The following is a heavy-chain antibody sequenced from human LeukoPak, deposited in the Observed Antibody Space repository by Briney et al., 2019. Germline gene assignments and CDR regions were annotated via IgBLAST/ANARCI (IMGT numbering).Heavy chain of an antibody. J-gene: IGHJ4*02. CDR1: GFTFSSYS. CDR3: AMGTETIYFDY. D-gene: IGHD4-17*01. Sequence: PGGSLRLSCAASGFTFSSYSMNWVRQAPGKGLEWVSSISSSSSYIHYADSVKGRFTISRDNAENFLYLQMNSLRAEDTAVYYCAMGTETIYFDYWGQGTLVTVSS. V-gene: IGHV3-21*01. CDR2: ISSSSSYI.